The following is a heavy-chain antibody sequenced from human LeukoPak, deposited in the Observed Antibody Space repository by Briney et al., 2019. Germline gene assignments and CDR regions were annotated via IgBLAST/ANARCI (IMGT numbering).Heavy chain of an antibody. CDR2: IYYSGST. D-gene: IGHD5-12*01. V-gene: IGHV4-39*07. CDR1: GGSISSSSYY. Sequence: SETLTLTCTVSGGSISSSSYYWGWIRQPPGKGLEWIGSIYYSGSTYYNPSLKSRVTISVDTSKNQFSLKLSSVTAADTAVYYCASDAIVATTRGYWGQGTLVTVSS. J-gene: IGHJ4*02. CDR3: ASDAIVATTRGY.